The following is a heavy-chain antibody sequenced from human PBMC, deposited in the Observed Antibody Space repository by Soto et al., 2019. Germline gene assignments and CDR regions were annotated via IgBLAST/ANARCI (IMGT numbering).Heavy chain of an antibody. D-gene: IGHD3-22*01. J-gene: IGHJ4*02. Sequence: EVQQVESGGGLVKPGGSLRLSCAASGFTFSSYAMNWVRQAPGKGLEWVSSISSSSTYIYYADSVKGRFTICRDNAKKSLYLPIKRPRDEDTAVYSCARPLHCNDGSGYSAYWGQGTLVTVSS. V-gene: IGHV3-21*01. CDR1: GFTFSSYA. CDR3: ARPLHCNDGSGYSAY. CDR2: ISSSSTYI.